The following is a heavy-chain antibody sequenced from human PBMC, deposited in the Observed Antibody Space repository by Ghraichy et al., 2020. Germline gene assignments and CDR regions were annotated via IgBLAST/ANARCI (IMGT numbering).Heavy chain of an antibody. Sequence: GGSLRLSCAASGFSFSDHYMSWIRQAPGKGLEWVAYISSRSDNTNYADSVKGRFTISRDNSKNSQYLQMNSLTSEDTAVYYCARGGDGYSDFDIWGQGTMVTVSS. CDR3: ARGGDGYSDFDI. CDR1: GFSFSDHY. CDR2: ISSRSDNT. J-gene: IGHJ3*02. V-gene: IGHV3-11*06. D-gene: IGHD5-24*01.